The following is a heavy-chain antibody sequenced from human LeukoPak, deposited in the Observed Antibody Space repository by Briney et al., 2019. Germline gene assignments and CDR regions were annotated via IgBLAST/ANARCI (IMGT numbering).Heavy chain of an antibody. CDR2: MNPNSGHA. D-gene: IGHD6-19*01. CDR3: ARGPALHSKWVGGRWFDP. Sequence: ASVKVSCKASGYTFTNYGISWVRQAPGQGLEWMGWMNPNSGHAGHAQKFEARVTMTRDTSMSTAYMELSGLTSEDTAIYYCARGPALHSKWVGGRWFDPWGQGTLVTVAS. V-gene: IGHV1-8*02. CDR1: GYTFTNYG. J-gene: IGHJ5*02.